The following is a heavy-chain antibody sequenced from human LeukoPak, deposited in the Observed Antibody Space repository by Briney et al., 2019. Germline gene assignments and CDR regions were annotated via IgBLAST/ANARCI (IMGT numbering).Heavy chain of an antibody. J-gene: IGHJ4*02. CDR1: GFTFSRYS. CDR3: AREGYGDPSYYFDY. Sequence: GGSLRLSCAASGFTFSRYSMNWVRQAPGKGLEWVSSISSSSSYIYYADSVKGRFTISRDNAKNSLYLQMNSLRAEDTAVYYCAREGYGDPSYYFDYWGQGTLVTVSS. D-gene: IGHD4-17*01. CDR2: ISSSSSYI. V-gene: IGHV3-21*01.